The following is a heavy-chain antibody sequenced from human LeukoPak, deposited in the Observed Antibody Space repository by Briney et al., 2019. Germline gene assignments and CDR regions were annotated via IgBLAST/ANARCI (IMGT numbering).Heavy chain of an antibody. V-gene: IGHV3-53*01. CDR3: ARDRWEDTAMVYYYYYYGMDV. Sequence: GGSLRLSCAASGFTVSSNYMSWVRQAPGKGLEWVSVIYSGGSTYYADSVKGRFTISRDNSKNTLYLQMNSLRAEDTAVYYCARDRWEDTAMVYYYYYYGMDVWGQGTTVTVSS. J-gene: IGHJ6*02. CDR2: IYSGGST. D-gene: IGHD5-18*01. CDR1: GFTVSSNY.